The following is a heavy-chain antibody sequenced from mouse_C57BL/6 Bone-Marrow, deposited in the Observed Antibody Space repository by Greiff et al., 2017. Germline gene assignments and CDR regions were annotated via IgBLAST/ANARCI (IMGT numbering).Heavy chain of an antibody. V-gene: IGHV5-6*02. J-gene: IGHJ3*01. CDR2: ISSGGSYT. CDR3: ARRPGRVWFAY. CDR1: GFTFSSYG. Sequence: EVKLQESGGDLVKPGGSLKLSCAASGFTFSSYGMSWVRQTPDKRLEWVATISSGGSYTYYPDSVKGRFTISRDNAKNTLYLQMSSLKSEDTAMYYCARRPGRVWFAYWGQGTLVTVSA.